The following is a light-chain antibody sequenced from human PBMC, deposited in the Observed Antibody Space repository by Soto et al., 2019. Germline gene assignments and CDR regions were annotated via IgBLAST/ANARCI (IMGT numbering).Light chain of an antibody. V-gene: IGKV3-20*01. Sequence: EIVLTQSPGTLSLSPGERATLSCRASQSVSSTYVAWYQQKPGQAPRLLIYGASSRATGIPDRFSGSGFGTDFTLTISRLEPEDFAVYYCQQYGSSPFTFGPGTKVDIK. CDR3: QQYGSSPFT. CDR1: QSVSSTY. CDR2: GAS. J-gene: IGKJ3*01.